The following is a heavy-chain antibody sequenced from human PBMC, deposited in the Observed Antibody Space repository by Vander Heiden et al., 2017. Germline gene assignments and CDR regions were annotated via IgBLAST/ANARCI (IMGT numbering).Heavy chain of an antibody. CDR3: AKDVFGWGDPNWFDP. CDR2: ISGSGGST. Sequence: EVQLLESGGGLVQPGGSLRLSCAASGSTSSSYAMSWVRQAPGKGLEWVSAISGSGGSTYYADSVKGRFTISRDNSKNTLYLQMNSLRAEDTAVYYCAKDVFGWGDPNWFDPWGQGTLVTVSS. V-gene: IGHV3-23*01. J-gene: IGHJ5*02. D-gene: IGHD3-9*01. CDR1: GSTSSSYA.